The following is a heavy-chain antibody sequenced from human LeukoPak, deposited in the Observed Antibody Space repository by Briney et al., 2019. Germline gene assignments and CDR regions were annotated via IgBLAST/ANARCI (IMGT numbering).Heavy chain of an antibody. CDR3: ARGYDFWSGSPKKPDFDY. V-gene: IGHV1-2*02. J-gene: IGHJ4*02. D-gene: IGHD3-3*01. Sequence: ASVKVSCKASGYTFTGYYMHWVRQAPGQGLEWMGWINPNSGGTNYAQKFQGRVTMTRDTSISTAYMELSRLRPDDTAVYYCARGYDFWSGSPKKPDFDYWGQGTLVTVSS. CDR2: INPNSGGT. CDR1: GYTFTGYY.